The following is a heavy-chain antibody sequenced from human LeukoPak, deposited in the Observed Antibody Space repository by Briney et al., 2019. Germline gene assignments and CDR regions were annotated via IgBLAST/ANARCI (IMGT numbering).Heavy chain of an antibody. Sequence: PSQTLSLTCTVSGGSISSGSYYWSWIRQPAGKGLEWIGRIYPSGSTNYNPSLKSRVTISADTSKNQFSLKLSSVTAADTAVYYCARGGMITFGGVIVENWGQGTLVTVSS. CDR1: GGSISSGSYY. D-gene: IGHD3-16*02. V-gene: IGHV4-61*02. J-gene: IGHJ4*02. CDR2: IYPSGST. CDR3: ARGGMITFGGVIVEN.